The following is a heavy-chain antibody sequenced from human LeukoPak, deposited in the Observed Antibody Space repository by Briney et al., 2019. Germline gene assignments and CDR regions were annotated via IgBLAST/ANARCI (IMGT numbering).Heavy chain of an antibody. CDR3: ARPGKAYYYYYYMDV. J-gene: IGHJ6*03. Sequence: SETLSLTGAVYGGSFSGYYWTWIRQPPGKGLEWIGEINHSGSTNYNPSLKSRVTISVDSSKNQFSLKLSSVTAADTAVYYCARPGKAYYYYYYMDVWGKGTTVTISS. V-gene: IGHV4-34*01. CDR1: GGSFSGYY. CDR2: INHSGST. D-gene: IGHD1-26*01.